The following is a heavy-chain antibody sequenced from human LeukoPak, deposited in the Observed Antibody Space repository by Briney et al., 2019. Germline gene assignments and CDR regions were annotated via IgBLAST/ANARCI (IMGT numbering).Heavy chain of an antibody. D-gene: IGHD2-2*01. CDR1: GYTFTSYG. CDR3: ARAVLGYCSSTSCYDFDY. V-gene: IGHV1-18*01. Sequence: ASVKVSCKASGYTFTSYGISWVRQAPGQGLKWMGWISAYNGNTNYAQKLQGRVTMTTDTSTSTAYMELRSLRSDDTAVYYCARAVLGYCSSTSCYDFDYWGQGTLVTVSS. J-gene: IGHJ4*02. CDR2: ISAYNGNT.